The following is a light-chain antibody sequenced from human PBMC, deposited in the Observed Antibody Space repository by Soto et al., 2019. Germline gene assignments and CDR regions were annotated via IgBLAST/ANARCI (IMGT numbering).Light chain of an antibody. CDR3: QHCSNWPRT. Sequence: EIVLTQSPATLSLSPGERATLSCRASQNIGTCLGWYQQKPGQAPRLLIYTTSSRAAGIPARFSGSGSGTDFTLTISLEPEDFAVYYCQHCSNWPRTFAQGTKVELK. J-gene: IGKJ1*01. V-gene: IGKV3-11*01. CDR1: QNIGTC. CDR2: TTS.